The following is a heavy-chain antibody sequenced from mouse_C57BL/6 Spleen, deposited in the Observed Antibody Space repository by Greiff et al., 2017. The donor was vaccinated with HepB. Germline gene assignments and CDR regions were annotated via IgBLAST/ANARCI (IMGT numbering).Heavy chain of an antibody. Sequence: VQLQQSVAELVRPGASVKLSCTASGFNIKNTYMHWVKQRPAQGLEWIGRIDPANGTTKYAPKFQGKATITADTSSNTAYLQLSSLTSEDTAIYYCARNPSNYYGSSYFDMDYWGQGTSVTVAA. CDR3: ARNPSNYYGSSYFDMDY. CDR2: IDPANGTT. V-gene: IGHV14-3*01. CDR1: GFNIKNTY. J-gene: IGHJ4*01. D-gene: IGHD1-1*01.